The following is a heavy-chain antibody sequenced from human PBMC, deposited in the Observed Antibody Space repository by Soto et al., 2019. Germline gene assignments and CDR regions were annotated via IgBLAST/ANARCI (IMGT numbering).Heavy chain of an antibody. CDR1: GFTFSDAW. Sequence: EVQLVESGGDLVKPGGSLRLSCAASGFTFSDAWMNWVRQAPGKGLEWVGRIKSKTDGGTTDYAARVTGRFTLSRDDSKNTLYLQINSLKTEDTAVYYCSTESTVTERFDYWGQGTLVTVSS. J-gene: IGHJ4*01. CDR2: IKSKTDGGTT. D-gene: IGHD4-17*01. CDR3: STESTVTERFDY. V-gene: IGHV3-15*07.